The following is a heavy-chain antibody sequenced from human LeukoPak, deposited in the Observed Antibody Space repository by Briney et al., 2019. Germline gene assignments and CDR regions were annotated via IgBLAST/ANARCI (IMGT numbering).Heavy chain of an antibody. J-gene: IGHJ3*02. CDR3: ARDYDILTGYPSDAFDI. Sequence: ASVKVSCKASGYTFTSYGISWVRQAPGQGLEWMGWINPNSGGTNYAQKFQGRVTMTRDTSISTAYMELSRLRSDDTAVYYCARDYDILTGYPSDAFDIWGQGTMVTVSS. CDR2: INPNSGGT. V-gene: IGHV1-2*02. CDR1: GYTFTSYG. D-gene: IGHD3-9*01.